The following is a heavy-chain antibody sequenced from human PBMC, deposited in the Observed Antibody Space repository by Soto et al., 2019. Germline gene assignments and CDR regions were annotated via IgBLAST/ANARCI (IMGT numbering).Heavy chain of an antibody. CDR1: GGSISSYY. J-gene: IGHJ6*03. D-gene: IGHD2-2*01. CDR2: IYYSGST. CDR3: ASSRPAGPSYYYYYMDV. V-gene: IGHV4-59*01. Sequence: SETLSLTCTVSGGSISSYYWSWIRQPPGKGLEWIGYIYYSGSTNYNPSLKSRVTISVDTSKNQFSLKLSSVTAADTAVYYCASSRPAGPSYYYYYMDVWGKGTTVTVSS.